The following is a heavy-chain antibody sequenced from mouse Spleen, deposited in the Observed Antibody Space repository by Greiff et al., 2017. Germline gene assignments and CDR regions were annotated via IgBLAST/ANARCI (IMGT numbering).Heavy chain of an antibody. CDR3: ARKEYGNPAWFAY. Sequence: DVKLVESGGGLVKPGGSLKLSCAASGFTFSDYGMHWVRQAPEKGLEWVAYISSGSSTIYYADTVKGRFTISRDNAKNTLFLQMTSLRSEDTAMYYCARKEYGNPAWFAYWGQGTLVTVSA. J-gene: IGHJ3*01. V-gene: IGHV5-17*01. CDR2: ISSGSSTI. D-gene: IGHD2-10*02. CDR1: GFTFSDYG.